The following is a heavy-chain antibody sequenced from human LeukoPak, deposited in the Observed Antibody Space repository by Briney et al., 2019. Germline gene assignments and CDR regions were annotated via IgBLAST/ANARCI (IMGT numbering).Heavy chain of an antibody. Sequence: PGGSLRLSCAASGFTFSSYAMHWVRQAPGKGLEWVAVISYDGINTYYADSVKGRFTISRDSSKNTLYLQMNSLRAEDTAVYYCARDGPYYDVLTGYPPFDYWGQGTLVTVSS. V-gene: IGHV3-30-3*01. D-gene: IGHD3-9*01. J-gene: IGHJ4*02. CDR1: GFTFSSYA. CDR3: ARDGPYYDVLTGYPPFDY. CDR2: ISYDGINT.